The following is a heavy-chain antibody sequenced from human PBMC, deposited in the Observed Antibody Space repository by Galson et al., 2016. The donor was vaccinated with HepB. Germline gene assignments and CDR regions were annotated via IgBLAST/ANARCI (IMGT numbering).Heavy chain of an antibody. CDR3: AKDMSIFGVVITHSGGGLDV. Sequence: SLRLSCAASGFTFDDYAMHWVRQAPGKGLEWISGISWNSGTIIYADSVKGRFTISRDNAKNSLYLQMNSPRAEDTALYYCAKDMSIFGVVITHSGGGLDVWGQGTTVTVSS. V-gene: IGHV3-9*01. D-gene: IGHD3-3*01. CDR2: ISWNSGTI. CDR1: GFTFDDYA. J-gene: IGHJ6*02.